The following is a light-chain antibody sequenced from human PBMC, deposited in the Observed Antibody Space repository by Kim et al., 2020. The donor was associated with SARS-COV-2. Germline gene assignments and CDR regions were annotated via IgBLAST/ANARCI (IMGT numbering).Light chain of an antibody. CDR1: SLRKYY. J-gene: IGLJ3*02. CDR2: DAD. V-gene: IGLV3-19*01. CDR3: SCRDSTGDLVL. Sequence: SSELTQDPAVSVALGQTVRITCQGDSLRKYYATWYQQKAGQAPKLLIYDADNRPSGIPDRFSGSRLGDTAALTVTGAQAEDEADYYCSCRDSTGDLVLFG.